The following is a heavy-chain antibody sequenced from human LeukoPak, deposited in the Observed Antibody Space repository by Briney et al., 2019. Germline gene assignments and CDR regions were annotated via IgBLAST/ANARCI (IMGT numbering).Heavy chain of an antibody. CDR3: ARAPPYIAAAIFDY. Sequence: SETLSLTCTVSGGSFSSGSYYWSWLRQPPGTGLEWIGYIYYSGSTNYNPSLKSRVTISVDTSKNQFSLKLSSVTAADTAVYYCARAPPYIAAAIFDYWGQGTLVTVSS. CDR2: IYYSGST. V-gene: IGHV4-61*01. D-gene: IGHD6-13*01. CDR1: GGSFSSGSYY. J-gene: IGHJ4*02.